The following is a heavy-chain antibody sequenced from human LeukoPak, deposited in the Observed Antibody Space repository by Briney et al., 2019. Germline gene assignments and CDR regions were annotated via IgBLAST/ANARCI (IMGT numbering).Heavy chain of an antibody. CDR3: ARDPSSGWYLEYYFDY. J-gene: IGHJ4*02. CDR2: IIPIFGTA. D-gene: IGHD6-19*01. CDR1: GGTFSSYA. Sequence: GASVKVSCKASGGTFSSYAISWVRQAPGQGLEWMGRIIPIFGTANYAQKFQGRVTITTDESTSTAYMELSSLRSEDTAVYYCARDPSSGWYLEYYFDYWGRGTLVTVSS. V-gene: IGHV1-69*05.